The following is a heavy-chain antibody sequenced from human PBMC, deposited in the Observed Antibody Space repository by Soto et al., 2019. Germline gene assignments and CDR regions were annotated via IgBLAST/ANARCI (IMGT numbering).Heavy chain of an antibody. J-gene: IGHJ6*02. CDR3: TTRITMVRGVSPTKYYYYYGMDV. V-gene: IGHV3-15*07. CDR1: GFTFSNAW. D-gene: IGHD3-10*01. CDR2: IKSKTDGGTT. Sequence: PGGSLRLSCAASGFTFSNAWMNWVRQAPGKGLEWVGRIKSKTDGGTTDYAAPVKGRFTISRDDSKNTLYLQMNSLKTEDTAVYYCTTRITMVRGVSPTKYYYYYGMDVWGQGTTVTVSS.